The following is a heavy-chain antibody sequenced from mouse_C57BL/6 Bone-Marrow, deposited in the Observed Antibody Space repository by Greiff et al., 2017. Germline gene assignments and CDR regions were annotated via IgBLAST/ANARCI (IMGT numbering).Heavy chain of an antibody. CDR2: ISDGGSYT. CDR1: GFTFSSYA. J-gene: IGHJ2*01. Sequence: EVMLVESGGGLVKPGGSLKLSCAASGFTFSSYAMSWVRQTPEKRLEWVATISDGGSYTYYPDNVKGRFTISRDNSKNNLYLQMSHLKSEDTAMYYCARQAVYEGYYVVDYWGQGTTLTVSS. V-gene: IGHV5-4*03. CDR3: ARQAVYEGYYVVDY. D-gene: IGHD2-3*01.